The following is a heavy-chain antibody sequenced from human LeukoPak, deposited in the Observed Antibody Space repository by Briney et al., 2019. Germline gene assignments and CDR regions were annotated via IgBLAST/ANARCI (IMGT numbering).Heavy chain of an antibody. CDR1: GGSISSGGYY. Sequence: SQTLSLTCTVSGGSISSGGYYWSWIRQHPGKGLEWIGYIYYSGSTYYNPSLKSRVTISVDTSKNQFSLKLSSVTAADTAVYYCGRVPRSFNYFDYWGQGTLVTVSS. CDR2: IYYSGST. CDR3: GRVPRSFNYFDY. J-gene: IGHJ4*02. V-gene: IGHV4-31*03.